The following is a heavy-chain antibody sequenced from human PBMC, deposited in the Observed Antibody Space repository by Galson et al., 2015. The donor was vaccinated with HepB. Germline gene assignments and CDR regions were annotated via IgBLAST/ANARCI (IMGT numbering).Heavy chain of an antibody. CDR2: ISYDGSNK. J-gene: IGHJ4*02. D-gene: IGHD3-3*01. Sequence: SLRLSCAASGFTFSSYAMHWVRQAPGKGLEWVAVISYDGSNKYYADSAKGRFTISRDNSKNTLYLQMNSLRAEDTAVYYCARDPVTIFGVVIRGGYFDYWGQLTLVTVSS. V-gene: IGHV3-30-3*01. CDR3: ARDPVTIFGVVIRGGYFDY. CDR1: GFTFSSYA.